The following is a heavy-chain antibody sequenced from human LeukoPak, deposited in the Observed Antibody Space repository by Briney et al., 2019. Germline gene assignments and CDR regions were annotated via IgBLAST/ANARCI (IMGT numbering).Heavy chain of an antibody. V-gene: IGHV4-59*01. D-gene: IGHD2-2*01. CDR3: AREVDYCSSTSCSKTWAY. J-gene: IGHJ4*02. Sequence: SETLSLTCTVSGGSISSYYWSWIRQPPGKGLEWIGYIYYSGSTNYNPSLKSRVTISVDTSKNQFSLKLSSVTAADTAVYYCAREVDYCSSTSCSKTWAYWGQGTLVTVSS. CDR1: GGSISSYY. CDR2: IYYSGST.